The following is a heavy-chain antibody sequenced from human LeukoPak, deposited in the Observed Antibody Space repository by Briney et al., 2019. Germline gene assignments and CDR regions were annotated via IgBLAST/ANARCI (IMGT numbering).Heavy chain of an antibody. D-gene: IGHD6-13*01. V-gene: IGHV1-2*02. CDR3: VRHAIASAGTGG. J-gene: IGHJ4*02. CDR1: GYTFTGYY. CDR2: INPKSGGT. Sequence: ASVKVSCKASGYTFTGYYMHWVRQAPGQGLEWMGWINPKSGGTNYAQNFQGRVTMTRDTSISTAYMELSGLRSDDRAVYYCVRHAIASAGTGGWGQGTLVTVSS.